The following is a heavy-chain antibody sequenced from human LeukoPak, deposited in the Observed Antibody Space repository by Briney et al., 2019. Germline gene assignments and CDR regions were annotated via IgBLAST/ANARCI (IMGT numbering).Heavy chain of an antibody. CDR2: IYHSGST. D-gene: IGHD3-10*01. CDR3: ARDAGGHYFDY. V-gene: IGHV4-30-2*01. Sequence: SQTLSLTCAVSGGSISSGGYSWSWIRQPPGKGLVWIGYIYHSGSTYYNPSLKSRVTISVDRSKNQFSLKLSSVTAADTAVYYCARDAGGHYFDYWGQGTLVTVSS. J-gene: IGHJ4*02. CDR1: GGSISSGGYS.